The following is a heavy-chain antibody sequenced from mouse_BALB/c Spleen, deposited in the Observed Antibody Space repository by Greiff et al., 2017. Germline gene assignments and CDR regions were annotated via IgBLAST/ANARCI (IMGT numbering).Heavy chain of an antibody. Sequence: EVKLVESGGGLVQPGGSLKLSCAASGFTFSSYTMSWVRQTPEKRLEWVAYISNRGGSTYYPDTVKGRFTISRDNAKNTLYLQMSSLKSEDTAMYYCARHPYDYRDYFDYWGQGTTLTVSS. CDR1: GFTFSSYT. D-gene: IGHD2-4*01. CDR2: ISNRGGST. J-gene: IGHJ2*01. CDR3: ARHPYDYRDYFDY. V-gene: IGHV5-12-2*01.